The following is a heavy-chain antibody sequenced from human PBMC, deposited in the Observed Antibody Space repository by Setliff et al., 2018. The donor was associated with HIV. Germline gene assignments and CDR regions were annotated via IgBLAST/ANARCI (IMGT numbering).Heavy chain of an antibody. CDR1: GPSINIHY. CDR3: AKGAGFYGDYTFDH. Sequence: SETRSLTCTVSGPSINIHYWSWIRQSPGKGFEGIGYIYSTGSTNYNPSLQRRVTISMVASRNKFSLKVTSVTAADTAVYYCAKGAGFYGDYTFDHWGQGRQVTVSS. V-gene: IGHV4-59*11. D-gene: IGHD4-17*01. CDR2: IYSTGST. J-gene: IGHJ4*02.